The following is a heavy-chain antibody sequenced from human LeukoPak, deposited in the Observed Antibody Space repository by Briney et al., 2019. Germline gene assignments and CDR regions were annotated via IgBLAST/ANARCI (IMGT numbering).Heavy chain of an antibody. CDR3: ARVLGSTSWFDA. J-gene: IGHJ5*02. Sequence: SQTLSLTCTVSGDFIIGAPYYWSWVRQHPGKGLEWIAYTYYSGNTYYNPSLKSRVNLSVDTSNNQFSLNLTSVTAADTAVYYCARVLGSTSWFDAWGQGTRVTVSS. V-gene: IGHV4-31*03. CDR2: TYYSGNT. CDR1: GDFIIGAPYY. D-gene: IGHD2-2*01.